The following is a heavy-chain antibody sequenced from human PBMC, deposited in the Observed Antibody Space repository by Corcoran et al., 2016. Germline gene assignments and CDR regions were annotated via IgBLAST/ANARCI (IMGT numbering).Heavy chain of an antibody. CDR1: GGTFSSYA. Sequence: QVQLVQSGAEVKKPGSSVKVSCKASGGTFSSYAISWVRQAPGQGLEWMGGIIPIFGTANYAQKFQGRVTITADESTSTAYMELSSLRSEDTAVYYCARDISSRWEPPGIGYYYYGMDVWGQGTTVTVSS. V-gene: IGHV1-69*01. CDR2: IIPIFGTA. J-gene: IGHJ6*02. CDR3: ARDISSRWEPPGIGYYYYGMDV. D-gene: IGHD1-26*01.